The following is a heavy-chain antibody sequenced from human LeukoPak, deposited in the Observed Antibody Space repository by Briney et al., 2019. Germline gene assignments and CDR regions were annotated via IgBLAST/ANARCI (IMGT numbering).Heavy chain of an antibody. CDR3: ATVWADSGDWFDP. Sequence: ASVKVSCKVSGYTLTELSMHWVRQAPGKGLEWMGGFDPEDGETIYAQKFQGRVTMTEDTSTDTAYMELRSLRSEDTAVYYCATVWADSGDWFDPWGQGTLVTVSS. D-gene: IGHD6-19*01. V-gene: IGHV1-24*01. J-gene: IGHJ5*02. CDR2: FDPEDGET. CDR1: GYTLTELS.